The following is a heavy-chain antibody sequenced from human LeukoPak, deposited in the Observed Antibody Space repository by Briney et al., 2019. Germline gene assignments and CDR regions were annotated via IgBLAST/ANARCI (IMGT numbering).Heavy chain of an antibody. CDR1: GYSFTSYW. D-gene: IGHD2-15*01. J-gene: IGHJ4*02. CDR2: IYPGDSDT. CDR3: ARRGCNGGSCYAY. Sequence: GESLPISFKGSGYSFTSYWIGWVRQMPGKGPEWMGIIYPGDSDTRYSPSFQGQVTISADKSISTAYLQWSSLGASDTAMYYCARRGCNGGSCYAYWGQGTLGSVSS. V-gene: IGHV5-51*01.